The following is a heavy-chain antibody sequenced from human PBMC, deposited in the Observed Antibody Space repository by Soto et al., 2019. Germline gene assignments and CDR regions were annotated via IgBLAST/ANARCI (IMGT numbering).Heavy chain of an antibody. CDR2: ISWNSGSI. Sequence: EVQLVESGGGLVQPGRSLRLSCAASGFTFDDYAMHWVRQAPGKGLEWVSGISWNSGSIGYADSVKGRFTISRDNAKNSRYLQMNSLRAEDTALYYGAKDIRADYESSGYYYDWGQGTLVTVSS. CDR3: AKDIRADYESSGYYYD. CDR1: GFTFDDYA. D-gene: IGHD3-22*01. V-gene: IGHV3-9*01. J-gene: IGHJ4*02.